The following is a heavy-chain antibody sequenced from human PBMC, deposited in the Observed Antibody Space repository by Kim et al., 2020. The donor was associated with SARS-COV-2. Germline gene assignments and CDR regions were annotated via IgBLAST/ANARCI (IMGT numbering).Heavy chain of an antibody. CDR3: ARVGGYCSSTSCYPNYYGMDV. Sequence: GGSLRLSCAASGFTFSDYYMSWIRQAPGKGLEWVSYISSSGSTIYYADSVKGRFTISRDNAKNSLYLQMNSLRAEDTAVYYCARVGGYCSSTSCYPNYYGMDVWGQGTTVTVSS. CDR1: GFTFSDYY. J-gene: IGHJ6*02. D-gene: IGHD2-2*01. CDR2: ISSSGSTI. V-gene: IGHV3-11*01.